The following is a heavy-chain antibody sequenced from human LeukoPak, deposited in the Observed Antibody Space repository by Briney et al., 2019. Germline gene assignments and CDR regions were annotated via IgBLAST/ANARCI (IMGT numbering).Heavy chain of an antibody. CDR3: ARVGLDWGSIDY. D-gene: IGHD3/OR15-3a*01. CDR1: GGSISSGGYS. V-gene: IGHV4-30-2*01. CDR2: INHRGST. J-gene: IGHJ4*02. Sequence: SQTLSLTCAVSGGSISSGGYSWNWIRQPPGKGLEWIGEINHRGSTTYNPSLKSRVTISVDTSNNQFSLKLSSVTAADTAVYYCARVGLDWGSIDYWGQGTLVTVSP.